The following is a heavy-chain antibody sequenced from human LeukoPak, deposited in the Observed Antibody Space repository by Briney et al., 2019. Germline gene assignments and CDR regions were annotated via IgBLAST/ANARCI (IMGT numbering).Heavy chain of an antibody. J-gene: IGHJ4*02. V-gene: IGHV4-59*08. Sequence: PSETLSLTCTVTDGSISDWYWSWIRRSPGKGLEWIAYFYYSGTSRYNPSLKSRVTVSGDTSKNQFSLKLTSVTAADTAVYYCARHYYGDVYYFDFWGQGTLVTVSS. CDR1: DGSISDWY. CDR3: ARHYYGDVYYFDF. D-gene: IGHD4-17*01. CDR2: FYYSGTS.